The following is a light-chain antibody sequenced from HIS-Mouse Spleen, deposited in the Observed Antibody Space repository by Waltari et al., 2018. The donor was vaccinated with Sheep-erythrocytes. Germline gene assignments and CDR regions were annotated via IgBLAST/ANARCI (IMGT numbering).Light chain of an antibody. J-gene: IGLJ3*02. CDR1: SSDVGRSNL. CDR3: CSYAGSSTWV. V-gene: IGLV2-23*01. Sequence: QSALTQPASVSGSPGQSITIPCTGTSSDVGRSNLVTWYQQHPGKAPKLMIYEGSTRPSGVSTRCSGSKSGNTASLTISGLQSEDEADYYCCSYAGSSTWVFGGGTKLTVI. CDR2: EGS.